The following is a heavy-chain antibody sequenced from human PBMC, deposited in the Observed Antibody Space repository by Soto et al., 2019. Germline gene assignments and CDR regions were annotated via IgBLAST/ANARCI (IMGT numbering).Heavy chain of an antibody. CDR2: INWNSGSI. CDR3: VKDEIINWYSGHFRH. J-gene: IGHJ1*01. D-gene: IGHD1-26*01. V-gene: IGHV3-9*01. Sequence: EVQLVESGGGLVQPGRSLRLSCAASGFTFDDYAMHWVRQVPGKGLEWVSGINWNSGSIGYGDSVKGRFAISRDNAKNSLHLQMTSLSAEDTSIYDCVKDEIINWYSGHFRHWGQGTLVTVSS. CDR1: GFTFDDYA.